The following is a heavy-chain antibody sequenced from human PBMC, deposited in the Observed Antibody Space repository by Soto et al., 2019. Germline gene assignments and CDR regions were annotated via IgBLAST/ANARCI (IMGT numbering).Heavy chain of an antibody. CDR1: GFTFSSYG. CDR2: ISYDGSNK. CDR3: AKSAAAAHDAFDI. Sequence: QVQLVESGGGVVQPGRSLRLSCAASGFTFSSYGMHWVRQAPGKGLEWVAVISYDGSNKYYADSVKGRFTISRDNSKNTLYLQMNSLRAEDKAVYYCAKSAAAAHDAFDIWGQGTMVTVSS. V-gene: IGHV3-30*18. D-gene: IGHD6-13*01. J-gene: IGHJ3*02.